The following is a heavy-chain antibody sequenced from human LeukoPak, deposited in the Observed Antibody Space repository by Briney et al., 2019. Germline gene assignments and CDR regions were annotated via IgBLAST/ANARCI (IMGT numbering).Heavy chain of an antibody. Sequence: GGSLRLSCAASGFTFSSYAMSWVRQAPGKGLDWVSAISGSGGSTYYADSVKGRFTISRDNSKNPLYLQMNSLRAEDTAVYYCAKDVWGYAYFAYWGQGTLVTVSS. CDR3: AKDVWGYAYFAY. CDR1: GFTFSSYA. CDR2: ISGSGGST. J-gene: IGHJ4*02. V-gene: IGHV3-23*01. D-gene: IGHD5-12*01.